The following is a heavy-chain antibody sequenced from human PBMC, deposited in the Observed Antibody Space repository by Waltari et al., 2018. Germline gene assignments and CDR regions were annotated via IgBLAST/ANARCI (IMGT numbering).Heavy chain of an antibody. Sequence: QVQLVQSGAEVKKPGSSVKVSCKASGGTFSSYAISWVRQAPGQGLEWMGGIIPCFGTANYAQKFQGRVTITADESTSTAYMGLSSLRSEDTAVYYCARDAAGHDAFDIWGQGTMVTVSS. CDR2: IIPCFGTA. CDR1: GGTFSSYA. J-gene: IGHJ3*02. CDR3: ARDAAGHDAFDI. V-gene: IGHV1-69*01. D-gene: IGHD6-25*01.